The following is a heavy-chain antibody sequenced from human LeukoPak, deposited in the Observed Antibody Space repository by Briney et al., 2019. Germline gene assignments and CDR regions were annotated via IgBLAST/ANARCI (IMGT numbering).Heavy chain of an antibody. Sequence: GGSLRLSCAASGFTFSIYSMNWVRQAPGKGLEWVGRIKTKSDGGTTDFAAPVKGRFTISRDDSKNTLYLQMNSLKTEDTAVYYCTTDNKYYYGSGTYRLDYWGQGTLVTVSS. CDR2: IKTKSDGGTT. V-gene: IGHV3-15*01. CDR3: TTDNKYYYGSGTYRLDY. CDR1: GFTFSIYS. J-gene: IGHJ4*02. D-gene: IGHD3-10*01.